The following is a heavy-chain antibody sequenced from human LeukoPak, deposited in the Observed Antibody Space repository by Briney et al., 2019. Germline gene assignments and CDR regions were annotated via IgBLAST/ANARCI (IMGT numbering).Heavy chain of an antibody. CDR1: GFTVSNNY. J-gene: IGHJ4*02. D-gene: IGHD1-26*01. CDR3: ATLSGDSHGYDY. Sequence: PGGSLRLSCAASGFTVSNNYMSWVRQAPGKGLEWVAVILHDGSNKQYADSVKGRFTISRDNSKNTLYLQINSLRAEDTAVYYCATLSGDSHGYDYWGLGTLVTVSS. V-gene: IGHV3-30*03. CDR2: ILHDGSNK.